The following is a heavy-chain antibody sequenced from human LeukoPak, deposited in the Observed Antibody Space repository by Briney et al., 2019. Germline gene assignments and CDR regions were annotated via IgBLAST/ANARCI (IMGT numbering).Heavy chain of an antibody. Sequence: SETLSLTCTVSGGSISYYYWSWIRQPPGKGLEWIGYIYYSGSTNYNPSLKSRVTISVDTSKNQFSLKLSSVTAADTAVYYCARDTGMGIAAAGHFDYWGQGTLVTVSS. D-gene: IGHD6-13*01. CDR1: GGSISYYY. CDR2: IYYSGST. CDR3: ARDTGMGIAAAGHFDY. V-gene: IGHV4-59*01. J-gene: IGHJ4*02.